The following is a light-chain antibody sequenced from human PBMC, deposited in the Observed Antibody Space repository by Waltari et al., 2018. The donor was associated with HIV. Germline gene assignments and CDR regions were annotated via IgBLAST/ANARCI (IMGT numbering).Light chain of an antibody. Sequence: QSALPQSPSASGSPGQSVNISCSGANTHIRDYKYVSWYQQHSDRPPKLIIFEVTKRPSGVPDRFSGSKSGNTASLFVSGLQPEDEATDFCSSFAGTHKLFGGGTKLTVL. CDR1: NTHIRDYKY. V-gene: IGLV2-8*01. J-gene: IGLJ2*01. CDR2: EVT. CDR3: SSFAGTHKL.